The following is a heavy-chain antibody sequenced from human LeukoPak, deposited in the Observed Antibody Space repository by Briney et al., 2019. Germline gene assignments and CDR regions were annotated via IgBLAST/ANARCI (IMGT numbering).Heavy chain of an antibody. J-gene: IGHJ4*02. V-gene: IGHV3-23*01. Sequence: GGSLRLSCAASGFTFSSYGMSWVRQAPGKGLEWVSAISGSGGHTYYADSVKGRFTISRDSSKNTVFLQMNSLRAEDTAVYHCARVGTDYVWGSYRPEYYFDPWGQGTLVTVSS. D-gene: IGHD3-16*02. CDR2: ISGSGGHT. CDR1: GFTFSSYG. CDR3: ARVGTDYVWGSYRPEYYFDP.